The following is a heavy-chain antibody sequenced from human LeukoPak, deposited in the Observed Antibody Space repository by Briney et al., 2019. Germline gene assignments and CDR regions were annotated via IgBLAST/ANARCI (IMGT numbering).Heavy chain of an antibody. CDR1: GGSISSGSYY. D-gene: IGHD6-19*01. CDR2: IYTSGAT. Sequence: PSQTLSLTCTVSGGSISSGSYYWNWIRQPAGKGLEWIGHIYTSGATNYNPSLRSRVTISEDTAKNEFSLRLSSVTAADTAVYYCARVKSQWLGNYYYYYMDAWGKGTTVTVSS. V-gene: IGHV4-61*09. J-gene: IGHJ6*03. CDR3: ARVKSQWLGNYYYYYMDA.